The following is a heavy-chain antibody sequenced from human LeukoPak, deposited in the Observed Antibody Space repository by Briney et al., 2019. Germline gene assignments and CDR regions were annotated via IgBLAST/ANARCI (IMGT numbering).Heavy chain of an antibody. Sequence: PSETLSLTCTVSGGSISSGSYYWSWIRQPAGKGLEWIGRIYTSGSTNYNPSLKSRVTISVDTSKNQFSLKLSSVTAADTAVYYCARDLKHYGSGSYYGFDYWGQGTLVTVSS. CDR3: ARDLKHYGSGSYYGFDY. V-gene: IGHV4-61*02. CDR1: GGSISSGSYY. CDR2: IYTSGST. J-gene: IGHJ4*02. D-gene: IGHD3-10*01.